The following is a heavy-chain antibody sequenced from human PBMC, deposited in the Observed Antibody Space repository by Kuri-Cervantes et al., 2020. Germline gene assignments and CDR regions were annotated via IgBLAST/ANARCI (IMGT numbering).Heavy chain of an antibody. J-gene: IGHJ4*02. D-gene: IGHD3-10*01. V-gene: IGHV3-7*01. CDR3: ARDRSGSYYKDY. Sequence: GESLKISCAASGFTFSSYWMSWVRQAPGKGLEWVANIKQDGSEKYYVDSVKGRFTISRDNAKNSLYLQTNSLRAEDTAVYYCARDRSGSYYKDYWGQGTLVTVSS. CDR1: GFTFSSYW. CDR2: IKQDGSEK.